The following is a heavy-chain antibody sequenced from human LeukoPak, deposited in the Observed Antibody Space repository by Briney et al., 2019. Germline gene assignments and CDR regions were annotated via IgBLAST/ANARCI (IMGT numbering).Heavy chain of an antibody. V-gene: IGHV4-38-2*02. CDR1: AYSISSGYY. CDR2: IYHSGST. D-gene: IGHD2-21*01. CDR3: ARDPPVRGDSRETRDY. J-gene: IGHJ4*02. Sequence: SETMSLTCTVYAYSISSGYYWGWIRQPPGKGLEWIGTIYHSGSTSYNPSLKSRVTIPVNTPKNHFSLKPASVTATDTAVYYCARDPPVRGDSRETRDYWGQGTLVTVSS.